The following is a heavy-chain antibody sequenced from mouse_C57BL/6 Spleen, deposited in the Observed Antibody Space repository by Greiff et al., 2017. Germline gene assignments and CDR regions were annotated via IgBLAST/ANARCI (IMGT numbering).Heavy chain of an antibody. D-gene: IGHD6-1*01. CDR1: GYTFTDYN. V-gene: IGHV1-18*01. Sequence: VQLQQSGPELVKPGASVKISCKASGYTFTDYNMDWVKQSHGQSLEWIGDINPNNGGTNYNQKFKGKATLTVDKSSSTAYMELRSLTSEDTAVYYCARTPRLLPWGFAYWGQGTLVTVSA. CDR3: ARTPRLLPWGFAY. CDR2: INPNNGGT. J-gene: IGHJ3*01.